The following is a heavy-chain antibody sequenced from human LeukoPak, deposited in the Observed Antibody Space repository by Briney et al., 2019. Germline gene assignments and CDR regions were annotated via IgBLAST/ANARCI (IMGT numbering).Heavy chain of an antibody. CDR1: GYTFTGYY. J-gene: IGHJ4*02. CDR2: INPNSGGT. V-gene: IGHV1-2*02. Sequence: GASVKVSCKASGYTFTGYYMHWVRQAPGQGLEWMGWINPNSGGTNYAQKFQGRVTMTRDTSISTAYMELSRLRSDDTAVYYCARDSGSYYSGFDYWGQGTLVTVSS. CDR3: ARDSGSYYSGFDY. D-gene: IGHD1-26*01.